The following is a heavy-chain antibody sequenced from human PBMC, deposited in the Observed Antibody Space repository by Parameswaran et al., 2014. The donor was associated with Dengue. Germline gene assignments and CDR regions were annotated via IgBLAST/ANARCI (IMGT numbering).Heavy chain of an antibody. CDR1: GYSFTTYW. CDR3: ARHYSYGYYY. V-gene: IGHV5-10-1*01. J-gene: IGHJ4*02. Sequence: AGGSLRLSCKGSGYSFTTYWISWVRQMPGKGLEWMGTIDPSDSYTNYSPSFQGHVTISADKSISTAYLQWSSLKASDTAMYYCARHYSYGYYYWGQGTLVTVSS. D-gene: IGHD5-18*01. CDR2: IDPSDSYT.